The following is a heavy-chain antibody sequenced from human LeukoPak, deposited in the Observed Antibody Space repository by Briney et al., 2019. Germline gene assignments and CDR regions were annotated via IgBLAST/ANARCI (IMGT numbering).Heavy chain of an antibody. CDR3: VTPPQDRHYYPHVDYYNGMDV. J-gene: IGHJ6*02. D-gene: IGHD3-22*01. V-gene: IGHV1-18*03. CDR2: ISAYNGNT. CDR1: GYTFTSYG. Sequence: ASVKVSCKASGYTFTSYGISWVRQAPGQGLEWMGWISAYNGNTNYAQKLQGRVTMTTDTSTSTAYMELRSLRSEDMAVFSCVTPPQDRHYYPHVDYYNGMDVWGRGTTVTVSS.